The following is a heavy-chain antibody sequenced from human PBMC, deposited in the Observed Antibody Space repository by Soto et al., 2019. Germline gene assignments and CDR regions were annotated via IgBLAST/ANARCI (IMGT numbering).Heavy chain of an antibody. J-gene: IGHJ5*02. CDR2: ISGSGGST. CDR3: AKVPAVAGAYNWFDP. V-gene: IGHV3-23*01. Sequence: EVQLLESGGGLVQPGGSLRLSCAASGFTFSSYAMSWVRQAPGKGLEWVSAISGSGGSTYYADSVKGRFTISRDNSKNTLYLQMNRLRAEDTAVYYCAKVPAVAGAYNWFDPWGQGTLVTVSS. CDR1: GFTFSSYA. D-gene: IGHD6-19*01.